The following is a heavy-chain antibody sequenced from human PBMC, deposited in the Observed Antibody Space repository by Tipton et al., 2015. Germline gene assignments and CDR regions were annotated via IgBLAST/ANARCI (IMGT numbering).Heavy chain of an antibody. CDR1: GGSISRDIYY. CDR2: INYGGTA. CDR3: AREGDIIFGAFDI. V-gene: IGHV4-39*07. Sequence: TLSLTCNVSGGSISRDIYYWDWIRQPPGKGLEWVGSINYGGTAYYNPSLKSRVTISVDTSKNQFSLKLSSVTAADTAVYYCAREGDIIFGAFDIWGQGTMVTVSS. D-gene: IGHD3-10*01. J-gene: IGHJ3*02.